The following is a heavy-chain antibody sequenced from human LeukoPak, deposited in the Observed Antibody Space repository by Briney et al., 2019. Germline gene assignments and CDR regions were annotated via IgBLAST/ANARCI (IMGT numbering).Heavy chain of an antibody. CDR3: ARELSPAVKFYFDS. V-gene: IGHV3-33*01. Sequence: PGGSLRLSCAASGFTYSSYGVHWVRQAPGKGLEWVAFIWYDGSNKYYADSVKGRFTISRDNSKNTVYLQMNSLRVEDTAVYYCARELSPAVKFYFDSWGQGTQVTVSS. D-gene: IGHD2/OR15-2a*01. CDR2: IWYDGSNK. J-gene: IGHJ4*02. CDR1: GFTYSSYG.